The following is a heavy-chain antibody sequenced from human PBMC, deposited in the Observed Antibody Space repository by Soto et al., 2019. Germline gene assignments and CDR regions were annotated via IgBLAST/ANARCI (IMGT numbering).Heavy chain of an antibody. CDR1: GFPFSTYA. Sequence: GGSLRLSCAASGFPFSTYAMNWVRQAPGKGLEWVSVISGSGGDTYYADSVKGRFTISRDNSQNMVYLQMNSLRAEDTAVYYCAKDQDYSNYADYYYGMDVWGQGTTVTVYS. CDR3: AKDQDYSNYADYYYGMDV. V-gene: IGHV3-23*01. CDR2: ISGSGGDT. J-gene: IGHJ6*02. D-gene: IGHD4-4*01.